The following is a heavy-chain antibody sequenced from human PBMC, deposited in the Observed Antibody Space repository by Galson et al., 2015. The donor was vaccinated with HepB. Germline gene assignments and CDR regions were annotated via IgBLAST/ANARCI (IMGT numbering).Heavy chain of an antibody. D-gene: IGHD5-12*01. CDR2: ISWNSGRI. CDR3: AKARSFDSDFDF. V-gene: IGHV3-9*01. CDR1: GFTFDDYA. Sequence: SLRLSCAASGFTFDDYAIHWVRQAPGKGLEWVSGISWNSGRIGYADSVKGRFTISRDNAKNSLYLQMNSLRAEDTALYYCAKARSFDSDFDFWGQGTLLTVSS. J-gene: IGHJ4*02.